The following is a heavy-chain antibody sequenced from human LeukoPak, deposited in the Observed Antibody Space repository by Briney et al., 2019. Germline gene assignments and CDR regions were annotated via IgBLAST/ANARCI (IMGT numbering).Heavy chain of an antibody. Sequence: GGSLRLSCAASGFTFSTYWMSWVRQAPGKGLEWVAHIKQDGSEKYYVDSVKGRFTISRDNAKNSLYLQMNSLRAEDTAVYYCARPKMWELLSTRFDYWGQGTLVTVSS. CDR1: GFTFSTYW. CDR2: IKQDGSEK. CDR3: ARPKMWELLSTRFDY. J-gene: IGHJ4*02. D-gene: IGHD1-26*01. V-gene: IGHV3-7*01.